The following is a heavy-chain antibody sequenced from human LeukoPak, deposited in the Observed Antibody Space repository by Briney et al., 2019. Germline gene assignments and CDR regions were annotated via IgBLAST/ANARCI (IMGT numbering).Heavy chain of an antibody. CDR1: GYTFTSYY. CDR3: ARDFLLRGREELSSYYGMDV. CDR2: INPSGGST. V-gene: IGHV1-46*01. J-gene: IGHJ6*02. D-gene: IGHD3-16*02. Sequence: GASVKVSCKASGYTFTSYYMHWVRQAPGQGLEWMGIINPSGGSTSYAQKFQGRVTMTRDTSTSTVYMELSSLRSEDTAVCYCARDFLLRGREELSSYYGMDVWGQGTTVTVSS.